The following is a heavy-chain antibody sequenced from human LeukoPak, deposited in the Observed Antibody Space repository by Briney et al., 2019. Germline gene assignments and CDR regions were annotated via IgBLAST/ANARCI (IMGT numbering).Heavy chain of an antibody. J-gene: IGHJ4*02. Sequence: ASVKVSCKASGYTFTNYGISWVRQAPGQGLEWMGWISAYNGNTNYAQKFQGRITMTTDTSTSTAYMELRSLRSGDTAVYYCARDLKMGYSSGRYSWGTGSSNDYWGQGTLVTVSS. CDR3: ARDLKMGYSSGRYSWGTGSSNDY. V-gene: IGHV1-18*01. D-gene: IGHD6-19*01. CDR2: ISAYNGNT. CDR1: GYTFTNYG.